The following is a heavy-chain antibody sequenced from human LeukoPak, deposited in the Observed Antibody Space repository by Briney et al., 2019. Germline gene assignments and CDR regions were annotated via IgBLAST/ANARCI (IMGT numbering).Heavy chain of an antibody. V-gene: IGHV3-21*04. D-gene: IGHD1-1*01. J-gene: IGHJ6*03. CDR2: ISSSSNNK. Sequence: PGGSLRLSCAASGFTFSTYSMNWVRQAPGKGLEWVSSISSSSNNKYYVDSVKGRFTISRDNAKNSLYLQMNSLRAEDTAVYYCAKGTRYYYYMDVWGKGTTVTVSS. CDR3: AKGTRYYYYMDV. CDR1: GFTFSTYS.